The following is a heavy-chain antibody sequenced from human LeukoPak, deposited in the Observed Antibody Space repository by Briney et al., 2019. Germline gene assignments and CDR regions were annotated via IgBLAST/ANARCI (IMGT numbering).Heavy chain of an antibody. CDR1: GGSFSGHY. J-gene: IGHJ4*02. CDR3: ASETRGY. V-gene: IGHV4-34*01. CDR2: ITHSENS. D-gene: IGHD2-2*01. Sequence: SETLSLTCAVYGGSFSGHYWNWIRQPPGKGLEWIGEITHSENSNYNPSLKSRVTISVDRSKNQFSLKLSSVTAADMAVYYCASETRGYWGQGTLVTVSS.